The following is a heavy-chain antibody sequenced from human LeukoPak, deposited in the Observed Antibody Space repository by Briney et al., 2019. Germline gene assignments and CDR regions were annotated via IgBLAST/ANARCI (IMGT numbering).Heavy chain of an antibody. Sequence: PSASVKVSCKASGGTFSSYAISWVRQAPGQGLEWMGRIIPIFGIANYAQKFQGRVTITADKSTSTAYMELSSLRSEDTAVYYCATRASNGGDRAEYFQHWGQGTLVTVSS. V-gene: IGHV1-69*04. D-gene: IGHD2-21*02. CDR2: IIPIFGIA. J-gene: IGHJ1*01. CDR1: GGTFSSYA. CDR3: ATRASNGGDRAEYFQH.